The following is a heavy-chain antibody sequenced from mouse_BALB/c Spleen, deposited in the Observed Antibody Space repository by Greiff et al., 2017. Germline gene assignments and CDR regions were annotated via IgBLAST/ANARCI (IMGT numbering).Heavy chain of an antibody. CDR1: GFTFSDYG. Sequence: EVKLVESGGGLVQPGGSRKLSCAASGFTFSDYGMAWVRQAPGKGPEWVAFISNLAYSIYYADTVTGRFTISRENAKNTLYLEMSSLRSEDTAMYYCARDNYGSSYVWYFDVGGAGTTVTVSS. CDR2: ISNLAYSI. V-gene: IGHV5-15*02. J-gene: IGHJ1*01. D-gene: IGHD1-1*01. CDR3: ARDNYGSSYVWYFDV.